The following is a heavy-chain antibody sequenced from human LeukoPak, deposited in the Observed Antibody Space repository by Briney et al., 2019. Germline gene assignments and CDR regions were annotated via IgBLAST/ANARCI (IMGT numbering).Heavy chain of an antibody. CDR2: IGTADDT. CDR1: GFTVRSYD. D-gene: IGHD6-13*01. J-gene: IGHJ6*02. CDR3: ARSGYYHYYGLDV. Sequence: PGGSLRLSCVASGFTVRSYDLHWVRQTTGKGLEWVSAIGTADDTFYPDSVKGRFTISRDDTKNSLYLQMSNVRVGDTAVYYCARSGYYHYYGLDVWGQGTTVTVSS. V-gene: IGHV3-13*04.